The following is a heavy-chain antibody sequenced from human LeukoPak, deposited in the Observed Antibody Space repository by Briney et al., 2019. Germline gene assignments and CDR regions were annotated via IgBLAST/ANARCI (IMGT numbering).Heavy chain of an antibody. CDR2: IYYSGST. CDR3: AQWGKKRWFDP. J-gene: IGHJ5*02. CDR1: GDSISSGDYY. V-gene: IGHV4-30-4*01. D-gene: IGHD2-8*01. Sequence: NPSQTLSLTCTVSGDSISSGDYYWSWIRQPPGKGLEWIGYIYYSGSTYYNPSLKSRVTISVDTSKNQFSLKLSSVTAADTAVYYCAQWGKKRWFDPWGQGTLVTVSS.